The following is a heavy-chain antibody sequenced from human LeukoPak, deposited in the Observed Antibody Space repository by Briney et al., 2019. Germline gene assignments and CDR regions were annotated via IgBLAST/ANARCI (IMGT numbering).Heavy chain of an antibody. CDR1: GGSLTGYY. Sequence: SETLSLTCDVYGGSLTGYYWSWIRQAPGKGLEWIGEVHHSGRTLYNLSLMGRVTISVDTFKNQFSLWLNSVTAADTAVYYCARDDAHLGGTFFDSWGQGILVTVSS. V-gene: IGHV4-34*01. D-gene: IGHD3-16*01. CDR2: VHHSGRT. J-gene: IGHJ4*02. CDR3: ARDDAHLGGTFFDS.